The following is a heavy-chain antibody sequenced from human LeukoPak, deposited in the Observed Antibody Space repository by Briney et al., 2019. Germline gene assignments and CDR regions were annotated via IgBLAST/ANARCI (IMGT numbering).Heavy chain of an antibody. J-gene: IGHJ4*02. D-gene: IGHD5-24*01. CDR3: ARDLLGDGYSDY. CDR2: IYYSGST. V-gene: IGHV4-59*01. Sequence: SETLSLTCTVSGGSISSYYWRWIRQPPGKGLEWIGYIYYSGSTNYNPSLKSRVTISVDTSKNQFSLKLSSVTAADTAVYYCARDLLGDGYSDYWGQGTLVTVSS. CDR1: GGSISSYY.